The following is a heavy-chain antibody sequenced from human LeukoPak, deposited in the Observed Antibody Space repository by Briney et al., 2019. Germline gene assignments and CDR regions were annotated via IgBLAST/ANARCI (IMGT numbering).Heavy chain of an antibody. D-gene: IGHD1-26*01. CDR2: FICRVHST. V-gene: IGHV3-23*01. Sequence: HPGXSLRLSCAASGFTFSSYAMSWVRQAPGKGVEGVSAFICRVHSTYYPDSVTGRFTISRDNSNNTLYLQMNSLRPEDTAVYYCAKDRRGSGSPRGLDYWGQGTLVTVSS. J-gene: IGHJ4*02. CDR3: AKDRRGSGSPRGLDY. CDR1: GFTFSSYA.